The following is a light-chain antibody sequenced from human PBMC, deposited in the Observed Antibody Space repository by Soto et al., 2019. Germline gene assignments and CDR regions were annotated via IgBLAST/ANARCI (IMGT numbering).Light chain of an antibody. Sequence: EIVMTQSPATLSVSPGERATLSCRASQSVRSNLAWYQQKPGQAPRLLIYDASSRATGIPDRFSGGGSGTDFTLTISRLEPEDFAVYYCQQYGSSPPITFGQGTRLEI. V-gene: IGKV3-20*01. CDR3: QQYGSSPPIT. J-gene: IGKJ5*01. CDR2: DAS. CDR1: QSVRSN.